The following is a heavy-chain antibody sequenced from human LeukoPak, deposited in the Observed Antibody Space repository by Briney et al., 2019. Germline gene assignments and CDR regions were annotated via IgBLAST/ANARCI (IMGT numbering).Heavy chain of an antibody. J-gene: IGHJ4*02. D-gene: IGHD5-24*01. CDR1: GFTLSRNY. CDR3: ARGDGYNFFDS. Sequence: GGSLRLSSAASGFTLSRNYMSWVRQAPGKGLEWVSVIYIDGNTYYADSVRGRFTISRDNSKNTVYLQMNSLRAEDTAVYYCARGDGYNFFDSWGQGTLVTVSS. V-gene: IGHV3-66*01. CDR2: IYIDGNT.